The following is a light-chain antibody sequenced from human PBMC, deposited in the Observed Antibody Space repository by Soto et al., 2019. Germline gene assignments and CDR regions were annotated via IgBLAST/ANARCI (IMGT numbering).Light chain of an antibody. V-gene: IGKV1-12*01. CDR1: QGISSW. J-gene: IGKJ2*01. Sequence: DIQMTQSPSSVSASVGDRVTLTCRASQGISSWLAWYQQKPGKAPKLLIYAASSLQSGVPSRFICSGSGPHVPLTISSLQPDDSATYYCLQSDSFPHTFGQGTKLEIK. CDR2: AAS. CDR3: LQSDSFPHT.